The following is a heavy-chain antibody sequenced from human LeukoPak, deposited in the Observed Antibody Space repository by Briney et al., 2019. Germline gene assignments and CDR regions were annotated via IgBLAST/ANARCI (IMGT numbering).Heavy chain of an antibody. CDR1: GGSISSYY. CDR2: IYYSGST. Sequence: SETLSLTCTVSGGSISSYYWSWIRQPPGKGLEWIGYIYYSGSTNYNPSLKSRVTISVNTSKNQFSLKLSSVTAADTAVYYCARASFWSGYYFDYWGQGTLVTVSS. V-gene: IGHV4-59*01. J-gene: IGHJ4*02. D-gene: IGHD3-3*01. CDR3: ARASFWSGYYFDY.